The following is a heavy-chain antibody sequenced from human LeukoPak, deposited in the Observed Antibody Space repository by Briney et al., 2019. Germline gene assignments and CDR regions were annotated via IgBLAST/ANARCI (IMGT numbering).Heavy chain of an antibody. D-gene: IGHD5-18*01. J-gene: IGHJ4*02. CDR1: GYSFATYW. V-gene: IGHV5-51*01. Sequence: GESLKISCKVCGYSFATYWIGWVRQMPGKGLEWMGIIYPGDSDTRYSPSFQGQVTISADKSISTAYLQWSSLKASDTAMYYCARHGGGYVDTAMVGSDYWGQGTLVTVSS. CDR3: ARHGGGYVDTAMVGSDY. CDR2: IYPGDSDT.